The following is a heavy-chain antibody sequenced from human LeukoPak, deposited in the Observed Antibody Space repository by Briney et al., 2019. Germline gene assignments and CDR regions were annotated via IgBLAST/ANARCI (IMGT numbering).Heavy chain of an antibody. V-gene: IGHV3-48*04. CDR1: GFTFSSYS. J-gene: IGHJ4*02. CDR3: AKRSGSYGPLFDY. Sequence: PGGSLRLSCAASGFTFSSYSMNWVRQAPGKGLEWVSYISSSGSTTHYADSVKGRFTISRDNAKNSLYLQMNSLRAEDTAVYYCAKRSGSYGPLFDYWGQGSLVTVSS. D-gene: IGHD5-18*01. CDR2: ISSSGSTT.